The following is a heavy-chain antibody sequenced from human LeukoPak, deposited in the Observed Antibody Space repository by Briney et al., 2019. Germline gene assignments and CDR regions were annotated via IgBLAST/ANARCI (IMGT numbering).Heavy chain of an antibody. CDR1: GFTFSSYA. Sequence: PGGSLRLSCAASGFTFSSYAMSWVRQAPGKGLEWVSAISGSGYTTDYADSVKGRFTMSRDNSKNTLYLQMNSLRAEDTALYYCAKSELLPIPHNFDYWGQGTLDTVSS. D-gene: IGHD1-26*01. CDR2: ISGSGYTT. CDR3: AKSELLPIPHNFDY. V-gene: IGHV3-23*01. J-gene: IGHJ4*02.